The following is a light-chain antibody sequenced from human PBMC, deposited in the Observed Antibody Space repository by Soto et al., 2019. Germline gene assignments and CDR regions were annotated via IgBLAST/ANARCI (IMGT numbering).Light chain of an antibody. CDR1: QSISGW. CDR2: DAS. Sequence: DIQMTQSPSTLSASVVDRFIITCRASQSISGWLAWYHHKPGKAPNLLIYDASRLQSGVPSRFSGSGGGTDFTLSISSVQPEDFATYFCQQSYMDPITFGQGTRLEIK. V-gene: IGKV1-5*01. CDR3: QQSYMDPIT. J-gene: IGKJ5*01.